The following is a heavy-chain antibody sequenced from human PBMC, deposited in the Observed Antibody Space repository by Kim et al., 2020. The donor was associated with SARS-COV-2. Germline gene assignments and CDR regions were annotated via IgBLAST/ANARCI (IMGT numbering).Heavy chain of an antibody. V-gene: IGHV1-3*01. D-gene: IGHD1-1*01. J-gene: IGHJ4*02. CDR3: ARDGTTRNGGYYFDY. Sequence: QKSQGKVTITRDTSASTVYMELSSLRSEDTAVYYCARDGTTRNGGYYFDYWGQGALVTVSS.